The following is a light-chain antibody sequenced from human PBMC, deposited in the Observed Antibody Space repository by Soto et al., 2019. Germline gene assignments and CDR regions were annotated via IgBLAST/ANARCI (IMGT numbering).Light chain of an antibody. V-gene: IGLV2-14*01. CDR2: EVS. Sequence: QSVLTQPASVSGSPGQSITISCTGTGSDVGGYDYVSWHQQHPGKAPKLMIFEVSNRPSGVSNRFSGSKSGNTASLTISGLQAEDEADYYCSSYTSSSTLVFGGGTQLTVL. CDR1: GSDVGGYDY. CDR3: SSYTSSSTLV. J-gene: IGLJ2*01.